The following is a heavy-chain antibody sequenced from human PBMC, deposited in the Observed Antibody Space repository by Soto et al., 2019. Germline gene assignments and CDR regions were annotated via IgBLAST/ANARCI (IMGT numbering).Heavy chain of an antibody. Sequence: PGGSLRLSCAASGFSFSDHYMEWVRQAPGKGLEWVGRSRNKVNSYSTEYAASVKGRFTISRDDSENLVYLQMNSLKTEDTAVYYCARDIAIYGGNEYWGQGTLVTVSS. V-gene: IGHV3-72*01. CDR1: GFSFSDHY. D-gene: IGHD3-9*01. CDR3: ARDIAIYGGNEY. CDR2: SRNKVNSYST. J-gene: IGHJ4*02.